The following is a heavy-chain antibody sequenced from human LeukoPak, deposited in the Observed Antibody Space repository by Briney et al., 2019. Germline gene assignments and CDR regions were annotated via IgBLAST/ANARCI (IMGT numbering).Heavy chain of an antibody. CDR1: GGSISSYY. J-gene: IGHJ3*02. D-gene: IGHD2-21*01. CDR2: IYYSGST. Sequence: SETLSLTCTVSGGSISSYYWSWIRQPPVKELEWIGYIYYSGSTNYNPSLKSRVTISVDTSKNQFSLKLSSVTAADTAVYYCAREGRMVVNNVDVFDIWGQGTMVTVSS. V-gene: IGHV4-59*01. CDR3: AREGRMVVNNVDVFDI.